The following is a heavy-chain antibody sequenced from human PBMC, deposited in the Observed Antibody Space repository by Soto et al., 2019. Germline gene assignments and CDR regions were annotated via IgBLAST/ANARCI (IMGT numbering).Heavy chain of an antibody. J-gene: IGHJ4*02. V-gene: IGHV3-7*01. D-gene: IGHD3-3*01. CDR3: VRDNVIFGTGPHPDY. CDR2: IKPDGSEE. Sequence: PGGSLRLSCAASGFTFSNYWMTWVRQAPGKGLEWVANIKPDGSEEYYVDSVKGRFTISRDNAENSLSLEMNSLGAEDTAFYYCVRDNVIFGTGPHPDYWGQGTLVTVSS. CDR1: GFTFSNYW.